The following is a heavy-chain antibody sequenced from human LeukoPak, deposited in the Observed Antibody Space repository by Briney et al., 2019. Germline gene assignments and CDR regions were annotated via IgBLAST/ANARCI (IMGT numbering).Heavy chain of an antibody. J-gene: IGHJ5*02. CDR2: ISAYNGNT. CDR3: ARMWFGELLPFGP. V-gene: IGHV1-18*04. D-gene: IGHD3-10*01. Sequence: ASVKVSCKASGYTFTGYYMHWVRQAPGQGLEWMGWISAYNGNTNYAQKLQGRVTITTDTSTSTAYMELRSLRSDDTAVYYCARMWFGELLPFGPWGQGTLVTVSS. CDR1: GYTFTGYY.